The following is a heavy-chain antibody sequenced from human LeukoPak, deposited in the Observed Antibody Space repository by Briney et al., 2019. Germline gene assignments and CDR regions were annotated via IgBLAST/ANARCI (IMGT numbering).Heavy chain of an antibody. V-gene: IGHV4-34*01. D-gene: IGHD3-16*01. J-gene: IGHJ6*02. Sequence: PSDTLSLTCAVYGGSFSGYYWSWIRQPPGKGLEWIGEINHSGSTNYNPSLKSRVTISVDTSKNQFSLKLSSVTAADTAVYYCARGPVPLRLGELKAYYYYGMDVWGQGTTVTVSS. CDR1: GGSFSGYY. CDR2: INHSGST. CDR3: ARGPVPLRLGELKAYYYYGMDV.